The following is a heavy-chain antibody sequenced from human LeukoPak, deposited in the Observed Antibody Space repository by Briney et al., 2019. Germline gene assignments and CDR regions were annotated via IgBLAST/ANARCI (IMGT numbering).Heavy chain of an antibody. Sequence: PGGSLRLSCAASKFTFSSYWMSWIRQAPGKGLEWVAHISSSGTNIYYADSVQGRFTLSRDNAKNSLILQMNSLRGEDTAVYYCARDKYYMDVWGKGTTVTVS. D-gene: IGHD6-6*01. CDR3: ARDKYYMDV. V-gene: IGHV3-11*04. CDR2: ISSSGTNI. CDR1: KFTFSSYW. J-gene: IGHJ6*03.